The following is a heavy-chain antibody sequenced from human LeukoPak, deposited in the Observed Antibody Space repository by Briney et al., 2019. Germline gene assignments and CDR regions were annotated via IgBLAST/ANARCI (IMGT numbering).Heavy chain of an antibody. Sequence: SETLSLTCGVSGVSVSSSRHYWAWIRQPPGKGLEWIGSIDYSGSTYYNPSLKSGVTISVDTSSNQFSLTLRSVTAADTSVYYCARQSRTTRDPFDSWGRGAQVIVSS. V-gene: IGHV4-39*01. CDR2: IDYSGST. D-gene: IGHD4-11*01. CDR3: ARQSRTTRDPFDS. J-gene: IGHJ4*02. CDR1: GVSVSSSRHY.